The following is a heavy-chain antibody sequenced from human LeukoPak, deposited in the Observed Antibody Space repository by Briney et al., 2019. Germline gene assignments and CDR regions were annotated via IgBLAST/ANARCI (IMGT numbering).Heavy chain of an antibody. J-gene: IGHJ6*03. D-gene: IGHD5-18*01. V-gene: IGHV1-2*02. Sequence: ASVKVSCKASGYTFTSYGISWVRQAPGQGLEWMGWINPNSGGTNYAQKFQGRVTMTRDTSISTAYMELSRLRSDDTAVYYCARGYVDTAMVRTYYYYMDVWGKGTTVTISS. CDR1: GYTFTSYG. CDR2: INPNSGGT. CDR3: ARGYVDTAMVRTYYYYMDV.